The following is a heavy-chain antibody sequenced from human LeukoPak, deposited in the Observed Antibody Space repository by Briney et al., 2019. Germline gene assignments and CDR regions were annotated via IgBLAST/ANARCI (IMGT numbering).Heavy chain of an antibody. Sequence: GGSLRLPCAASGFTVSSNYMSWVRQAPGKGLEWVSVIYSGGSTYYADSVKGRFTISRDNSKNTLYLQMNSLRAEDTAVYYCARDGDDSSGYYLGKIDYWGQGTLVTVSS. CDR2: IYSGGST. J-gene: IGHJ4*02. V-gene: IGHV3-66*02. CDR3: ARDGDDSSGYYLGKIDY. CDR1: GFTVSSNY. D-gene: IGHD3-22*01.